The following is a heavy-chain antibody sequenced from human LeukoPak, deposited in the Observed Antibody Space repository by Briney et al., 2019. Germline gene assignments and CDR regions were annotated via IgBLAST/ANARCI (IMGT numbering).Heavy chain of an antibody. V-gene: IGHV5-51*01. CDR2: IYPSDSDT. J-gene: IGHJ4*02. CDR3: ARLIPGYSLFDY. Sequence: GESLKISCKGSGYTFTNYWIGWVRQMPGKGLEWMGSIYPSDSDTKYSRSFQGQVTISADKSITTAYLQWSSLKASDTAMYYCARLIPGYSLFDYWGQGTLVTVSS. CDR1: GYTFTNYW. D-gene: IGHD5-18*01.